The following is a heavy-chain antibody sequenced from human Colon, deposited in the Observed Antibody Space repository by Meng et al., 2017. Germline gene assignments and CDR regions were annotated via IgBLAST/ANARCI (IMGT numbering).Heavy chain of an antibody. Sequence: GGSLRLSCAASGFTFYSYAMTWVRQAPGKGLQWVSGITITGGSTYYAESVKGRFTIARDTSKNTLFLEMNSLRAEDTAVYYCARVRPGNNYHYYGLDVWGQGTTVTVS. CDR3: ARVRPGNNYHYYGLDV. V-gene: IGHV3-23*01. J-gene: IGHJ6*02. CDR1: GFTFYSYA. CDR2: ITITGGST.